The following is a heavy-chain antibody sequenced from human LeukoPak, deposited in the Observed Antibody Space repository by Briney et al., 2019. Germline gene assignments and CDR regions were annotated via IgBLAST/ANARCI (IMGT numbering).Heavy chain of an antibody. J-gene: IGHJ5*02. V-gene: IGHV3-23*01. D-gene: IGHD2-15*01. CDR2: ISGSGGRT. CDR1: GFTFSSYA. Sequence: PGGSLRLSCAASGFTFSSYAMSWVRQAPGKGLEWVSAISGSGGRTYYADSVKGRFTISRDNSKHTLYLQMNSLRAEDTAVYYCATQGGRVVVAVPNWFDPWGQGTLVTVSS. CDR3: ATQGGRVVVAVPNWFDP.